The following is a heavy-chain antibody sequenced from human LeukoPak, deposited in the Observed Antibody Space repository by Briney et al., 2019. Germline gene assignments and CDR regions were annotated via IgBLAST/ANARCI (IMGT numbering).Heavy chain of an antibody. Sequence: SETLSLTCTVSGGFISSYYWSWIRQPPGKGLEWIGYIYYSGSTNYNPSLKSRDTISVDASMTQFSLRLRSVTAADTAVYYCARTYIAGIAAAGLFDPWGQGTLVTVSS. V-gene: IGHV4-59*01. D-gene: IGHD6-13*01. J-gene: IGHJ5*02. CDR2: IYYSGST. CDR3: ARTYIAGIAAAGLFDP. CDR1: GGFISSYY.